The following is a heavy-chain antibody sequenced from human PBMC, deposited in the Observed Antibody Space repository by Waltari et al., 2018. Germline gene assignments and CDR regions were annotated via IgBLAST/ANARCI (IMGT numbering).Heavy chain of an antibody. J-gene: IGHJ2*01. Sequence: QVQLQQWGAGLLKPSETLSLTCAVYGGSFSGYYWSWIRQPPGKGLEWIGEINHSGSPNDTPSPKIRVTISVDTSKNQFSLKLSSVTAADTAVYYCARGLGYCSGGSCYSHKWYFDLWGRGTLVTVSS. CDR3: ARGLGYCSGGSCYSHKWYFDL. D-gene: IGHD2-15*01. CDR2: INHSGSP. CDR1: GGSFSGYY. V-gene: IGHV4-34*01.